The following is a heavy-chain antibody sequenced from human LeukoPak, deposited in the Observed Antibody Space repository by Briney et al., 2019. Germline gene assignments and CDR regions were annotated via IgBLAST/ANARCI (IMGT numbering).Heavy chain of an antibody. J-gene: IGHJ4*02. CDR1: GFTLSNYW. D-gene: IGHD3-22*01. Sequence: GGSLRLSCAASGFTLSNYWMSWVRQAPGKGLEWVANIKQDGSETYYVDSVRGRFTFSRDNAENSVYLQMNSLKTEDTAVYYCTTDTPAGYYDSSGYYSFDYWGQGTLVTVSS. CDR3: TTDTPAGYYDSSGYYSFDY. CDR2: IKQDGSET. V-gene: IGHV3-7*03.